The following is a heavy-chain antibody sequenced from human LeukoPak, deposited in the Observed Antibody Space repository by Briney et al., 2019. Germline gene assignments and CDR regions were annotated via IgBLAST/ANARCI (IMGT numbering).Heavy chain of an antibody. CDR3: AKEGTAQISTWYDN. D-gene: IGHD2-2*01. CDR2: IWYDGSNK. V-gene: IGHV3-33*06. CDR1: GFTFSSYG. Sequence: GRSLRLSCAASGFTFSSYGMHWVRQAPGKGLEWVAVIWYDGSNKYYADSVKGRFTISRDNSRNTLFLQMNSLSPDDTAVYYCAKEGTAQISTWYDNWGQGTLVTVSS. J-gene: IGHJ4*02.